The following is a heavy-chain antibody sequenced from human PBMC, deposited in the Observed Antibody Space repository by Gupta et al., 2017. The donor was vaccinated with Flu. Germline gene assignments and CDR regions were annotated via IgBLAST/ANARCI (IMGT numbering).Heavy chain of an antibody. V-gene: IGHV3-74*01. CDR1: GFTFSSYW. CDR2: INSEGSST. CDR3: ARASRRTYYYDTSGLLDAFDI. J-gene: IGHJ3*02. D-gene: IGHD3-22*01. Sequence: EMQLVESGGGLVQPGWSLRLSCAASGFTFSSYWLHWVRQAPGKGLVWVSRINSEGSSTNYADSVKGRFTISRDNAKNTLYLQMNSLRGEDTAVYYCARASRRTYYYDTSGLLDAFDIWGQGTMATVSS.